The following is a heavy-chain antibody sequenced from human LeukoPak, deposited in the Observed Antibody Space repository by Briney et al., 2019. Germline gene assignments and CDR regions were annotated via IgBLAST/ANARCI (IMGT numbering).Heavy chain of an antibody. Sequence: ASVKGSCKASGYTSTSYYMHWVRQAPGQGLEWMGIINPSGGSTSYAQKFQGRVTMTRDTSTSTVYMELSSLRSEDTAVYYCARDLKGELHYDSSGYLDYWGQGTLVTVSS. CDR2: INPSGGST. D-gene: IGHD3-22*01. CDR3: ARDLKGELHYDSSGYLDY. V-gene: IGHV1-46*01. CDR1: GYTSTSYY. J-gene: IGHJ4*02.